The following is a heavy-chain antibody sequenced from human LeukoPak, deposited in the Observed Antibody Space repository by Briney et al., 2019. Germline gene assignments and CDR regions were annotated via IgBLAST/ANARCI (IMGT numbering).Heavy chain of an antibody. Sequence: SETLPLTCDVYGGSFSNYYWSWIRQPPGKGLEWIGEINHSGSTNYNPSLKSRVTISVDTSNNQFSLKLSSVTAADTAVYYCARGWGRYCSSSSCSYYYYYGMDVWGQGTTVTVSS. CDR3: ARGWGRYCSSSSCSYYYYYGMDV. V-gene: IGHV4-34*01. D-gene: IGHD2-2*01. CDR1: GGSFSNYY. J-gene: IGHJ6*02. CDR2: INHSGST.